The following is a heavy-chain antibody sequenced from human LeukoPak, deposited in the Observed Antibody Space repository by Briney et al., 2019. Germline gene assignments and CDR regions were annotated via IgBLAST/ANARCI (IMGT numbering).Heavy chain of an antibody. CDR1: GFTFSSYA. CDR3: AKAKSVLRYFVWLTDY. J-gene: IGHJ4*02. D-gene: IGHD3-9*01. Sequence: GGSLRLSCAASGFTFSSYAMSWVRQAPGKGLDGVSAISGSGGSTYYADSVKGRFTISRDNSKNTLYLQMNSLRAEDTAVYYCAKAKSVLRYFVWLTDYWGQGTLVTVSS. V-gene: IGHV3-23*01. CDR2: ISGSGGST.